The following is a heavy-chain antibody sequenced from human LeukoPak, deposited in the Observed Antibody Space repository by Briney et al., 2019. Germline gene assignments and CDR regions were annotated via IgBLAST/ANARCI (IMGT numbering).Heavy chain of an antibody. Sequence: GASLKISFKGSGYSFTSYWIGWVRQMPGKGLEWMGIIYPGNSDTRYSPSFQGQVTISADKSISTAYLQWSSLKASDTAMYYCARLGRDYYDSSGYHLDYWGQGTLVTVSS. D-gene: IGHD3-22*01. V-gene: IGHV5-51*01. CDR2: IYPGNSDT. CDR1: GYSFTSYW. CDR3: ARLGRDYYDSSGYHLDY. J-gene: IGHJ4*02.